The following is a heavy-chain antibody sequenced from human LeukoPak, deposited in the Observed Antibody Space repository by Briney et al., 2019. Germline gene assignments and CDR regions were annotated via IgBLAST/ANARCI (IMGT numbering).Heavy chain of an antibody. D-gene: IGHD4-17*01. Sequence: GGSLRLSCAASGFTFSSYSMNWVRQAPGKGLEWVSSISSSSSYIYYADSVKGRFTISRANAKNSLYLQMNSLRAEDTAVYYCARGGDYGVKIDHWGQGTLVTVSS. CDR2: ISSSSSYI. V-gene: IGHV3-21*04. CDR3: ARGGDYGVKIDH. CDR1: GFTFSSYS. J-gene: IGHJ4*02.